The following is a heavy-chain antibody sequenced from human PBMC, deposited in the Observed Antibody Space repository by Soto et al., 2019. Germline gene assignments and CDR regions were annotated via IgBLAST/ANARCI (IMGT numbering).Heavy chain of an antibody. CDR3: ARDLAAGDY. CDR1: VYTLLNYY. D-gene: IGHD6-13*01. Sequence: QVQLVQSGAEVKKPGASVKLSCKASVYTLLNYYIHWVRQAPGTGLEWIGIFNPTSGSTNYGQKFKGRVTLTMDTSTRTVYMELSSLRFDDTAVYYCARDLAAGDYWGQGTLVTVSS. CDR2: FNPTSGST. J-gene: IGHJ4*02. V-gene: IGHV1-46*01.